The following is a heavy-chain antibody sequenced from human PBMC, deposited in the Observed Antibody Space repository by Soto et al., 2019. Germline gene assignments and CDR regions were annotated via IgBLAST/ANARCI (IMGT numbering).Heavy chain of an antibody. Sequence: EVHLVEAGGGLGQPGGSLRLSCAASGFIFSVYWRTWGRQAPGKGLEWVANINSDGSEKFYVDSVEGRFTISRDNVKSSLFLQVNNLRAGDTALYYCVRARIDVWGRGTLVTVSS. J-gene: IGHJ2*01. CDR1: GFIFSVYW. V-gene: IGHV3-7*01. CDR2: INSDGSEK. CDR3: VRARIDV.